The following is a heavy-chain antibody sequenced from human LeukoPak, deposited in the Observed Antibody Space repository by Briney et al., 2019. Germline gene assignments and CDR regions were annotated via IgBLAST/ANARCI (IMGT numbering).Heavy chain of an antibody. D-gene: IGHD7-27*01. CDR2: IVVGSGNT. CDR3: ARGPPNWGYDY. J-gene: IGHJ4*02. V-gene: IGHV1-58*01. CDR1: GFTFTSSA. Sequence: SVKVSCKASGFTFTSSAVQWVRQARGQRLEWIGWIVVGSGNTNYAQKFQGRVTMTRSTSMSTAYTELSSLRSEDTAVYYCARGPPNWGYDYWGQGTLVTVSS.